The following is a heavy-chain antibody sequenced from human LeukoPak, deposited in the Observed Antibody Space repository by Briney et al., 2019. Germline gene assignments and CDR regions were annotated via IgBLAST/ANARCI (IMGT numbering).Heavy chain of an antibody. CDR2: IIPIFGTA. CDR1: GGTFSSYA. V-gene: IGHV1-69*05. Sequence: ASVKVSCKASGGTFSSYAISWVRQAPGQGLEWMGGIIPIFGTANYAQKFQGRVTMTTDTSTTTVYMELRSLTFDDTAVYYCARDIGTQTVLRYFDCDLWGQGTLVTVSS. CDR3: ARDIGTQTVLRYFDCDL. D-gene: IGHD3-9*01. J-gene: IGHJ4*02.